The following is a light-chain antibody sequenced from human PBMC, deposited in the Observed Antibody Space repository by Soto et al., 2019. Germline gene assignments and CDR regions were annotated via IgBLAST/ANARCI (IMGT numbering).Light chain of an antibody. Sequence: QSVLTQPPSVSAAPGQKVTISCSGRSSNIGNNFVSWYQQLPGTAPKLLIYDNNKRPSGIPDRFSGSKSGTSATLGITGLQTGDEADLYCATWDSSLSAVVFGGGTKLPVL. CDR2: DNN. CDR1: SSNIGNNF. J-gene: IGLJ2*01. V-gene: IGLV1-51*01. CDR3: ATWDSSLSAVV.